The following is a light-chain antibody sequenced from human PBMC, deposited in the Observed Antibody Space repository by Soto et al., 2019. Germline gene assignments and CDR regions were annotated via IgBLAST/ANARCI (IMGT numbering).Light chain of an antibody. CDR1: QSVGGN. V-gene: IGKV3-15*01. CDR2: RAS. Sequence: ETVLTQSPGTLSLSPGERATVSCRASQSVGGNSLAWYQQRPGQAPRLLIYRASTRATGVPARFSGSGSGTEFTLTISSLQSEDFAVYYCQQYNNWPKMFGQGTKVEIK. CDR3: QQYNNWPKM. J-gene: IGKJ1*01.